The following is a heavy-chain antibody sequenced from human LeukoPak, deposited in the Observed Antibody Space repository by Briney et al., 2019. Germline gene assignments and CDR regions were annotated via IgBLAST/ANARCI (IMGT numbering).Heavy chain of an antibody. Sequence: GGSLRLSCAASVFTFSDYYMSWIRQAPGKGLEWVSYISSSGNTIYYADSVKGRFTISRDNAKNSLYLQMNSLRAEDTAVYYCARAASSSWTDFASWGQGTLVTVSS. CDR3: ARAASSSWTDFAS. J-gene: IGHJ4*02. V-gene: IGHV3-11*01. CDR1: VFTFSDYY. CDR2: ISSSGNTI. D-gene: IGHD6-13*01.